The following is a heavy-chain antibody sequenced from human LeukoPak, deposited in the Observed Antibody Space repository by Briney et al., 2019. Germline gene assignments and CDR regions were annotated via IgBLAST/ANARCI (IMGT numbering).Heavy chain of an antibody. CDR3: ARQRMVRGVIMKSRYYYYMDV. CDR2: IYSGGST. J-gene: IGHJ6*03. CDR1: GFTVSSNY. D-gene: IGHD3-10*01. Sequence: QPGGSLRLSCAASGFTVSSNYMSWVRQAPGKGLEWVSVIYSGGSTYYADSVKGRFTISRDNSKNTLYLQMNSLRAEDTAVYYCARQRMVRGVIMKSRYYYYMDVWGKGTTVTVSS. V-gene: IGHV3-66*04.